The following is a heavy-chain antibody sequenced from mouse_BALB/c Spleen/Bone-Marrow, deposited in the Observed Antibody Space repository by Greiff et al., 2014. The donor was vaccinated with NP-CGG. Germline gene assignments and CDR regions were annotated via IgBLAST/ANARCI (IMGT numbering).Heavy chain of an antibody. V-gene: IGHV1S81*02. CDR2: INPSNGGT. D-gene: IGHD2-2*01. J-gene: IGHJ1*01. CDR3: TRSGTSWLRRSWYFDV. Sequence: QVQLQQSGAELVKPGASVKLSCKASGYTFTSYYMYWVKQRPGQGLEWIGEINPSNGGTNFNEKFKSKATLTVDKSSSTAYMQLSSLISEDSAVYYCTRSGTSWLRRSWYFDVWGAGTTVTVSS. CDR1: GYTFTSYY.